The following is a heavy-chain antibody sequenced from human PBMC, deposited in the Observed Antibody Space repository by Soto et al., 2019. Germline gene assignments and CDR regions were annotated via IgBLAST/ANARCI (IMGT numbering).Heavy chain of an antibody. V-gene: IGHV5-10-1*01. CDR3: ASDIAAAGIFY. CDR1: YYRFTGSW. D-gene: IGHD6-13*01. J-gene: IGHJ4*02. Sequence: PGAFMKICSMGAYYRFTGSWICWVRQMPWGGLEWMGRVDPSDAYTNYSPSIQGHATTSADKSISTAYLQWSSLKASDTAMYYCASDIAAAGIFYWGQGTLVTVSS. CDR2: VDPSDAYT.